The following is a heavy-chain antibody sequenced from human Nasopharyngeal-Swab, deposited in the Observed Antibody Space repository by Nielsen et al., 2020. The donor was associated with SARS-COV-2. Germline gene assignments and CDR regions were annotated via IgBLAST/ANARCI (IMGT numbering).Heavy chain of an antibody. D-gene: IGHD2-2*01. J-gene: IGHJ2*01. CDR1: GGSISSPNYY. CDR3: ARVPGGAYCSSTSCYFWYFDL. Sequence: SETLSLTCPVSGGSISSPNYYWSWIRQPAGKGLEWIGRIYTSGSTNYNPSLKSRVTISADTSKNQFSLKLSSVTAADTAVYYCARVPGGAYCSSTSCYFWYFDLWGRGTLVTVSS. CDR2: IYTSGST. V-gene: IGHV4-61*02.